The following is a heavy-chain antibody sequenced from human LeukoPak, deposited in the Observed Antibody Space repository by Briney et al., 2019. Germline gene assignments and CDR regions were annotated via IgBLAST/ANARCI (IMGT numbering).Heavy chain of an antibody. Sequence: ASVKVSCKASGGTFSSYTISWVRQAPGQGLEWMGIINPSGGSTSYAQNFQGRVTMTRDTSTSTVYMALSSLRSEDTAVYYCARGPLGSSSWYFLDPYFDYWGQGTLVTVSS. D-gene: IGHD6-13*01. CDR3: ARGPLGSSSWYFLDPYFDY. CDR1: GGTFSSYT. CDR2: INPSGGST. V-gene: IGHV1-46*01. J-gene: IGHJ4*02.